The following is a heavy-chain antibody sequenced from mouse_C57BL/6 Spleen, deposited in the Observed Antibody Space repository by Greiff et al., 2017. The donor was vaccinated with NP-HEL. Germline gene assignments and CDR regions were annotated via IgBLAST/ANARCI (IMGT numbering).Heavy chain of an antibody. CDR1: GYTFTEYT. CDR3: ARNVYDYGYFDV. D-gene: IGHD2-3*01. CDR2: FYPGSGSI. J-gene: IGHJ1*03. V-gene: IGHV1-62-2*01. Sequence: QVQLQQSGAELVKPGASVKLSCKASGYTFTEYTIHWVKQRPGQGLEWIGWFYPGSGSIKYNEKFKDKATLTAEKSSSTVYMALSRLTSVDSAVNFCARNVYDYGYFDVWGTGTTVTVSS.